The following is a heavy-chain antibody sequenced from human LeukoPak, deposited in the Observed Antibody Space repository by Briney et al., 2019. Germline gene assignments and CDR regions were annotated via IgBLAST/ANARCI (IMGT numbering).Heavy chain of an antibody. V-gene: IGHV3-21*04. CDR3: AKAPVVHTSSHFDY. D-gene: IGHD4-23*01. CDR1: GFTFNNYG. CDR2: ISSSSSYI. Sequence: KPGGSLRLSCAASGFTFNNYGMNWVRQAPGKGLEWVSSISSSSSYISYADSVKGRFTISRDNAQNSLYLQMNSLRAEDTAIYYCAKAPVVHTSSHFDYWGQGTLVTVSS. J-gene: IGHJ4*02.